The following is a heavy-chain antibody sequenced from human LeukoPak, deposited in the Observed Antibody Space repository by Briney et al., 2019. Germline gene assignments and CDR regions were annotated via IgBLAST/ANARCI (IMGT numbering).Heavy chain of an antibody. Sequence: SQTLSLTCAISGDSVSSNSAAWNWIRQSPSRGLEWLGRTYYRSKWYNDYAVSVKSRITINPDTSKNQFSLQLSSVTPEDTAVYYCARLPYSSSWYGDYYFDYWGQGTLVTVSS. V-gene: IGHV6-1*01. CDR3: ARLPYSSSWYGDYYFDY. J-gene: IGHJ4*02. D-gene: IGHD6-13*01. CDR1: GDSVSSNSAA. CDR2: TYYRSKWYN.